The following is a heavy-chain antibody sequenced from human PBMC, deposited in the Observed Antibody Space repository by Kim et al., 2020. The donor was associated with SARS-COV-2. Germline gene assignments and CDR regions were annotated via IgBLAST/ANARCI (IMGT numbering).Heavy chain of an antibody. D-gene: IGHD6-19*01. CDR3: ARDHITVGPFDY. Sequence: GGSLRLSCEASGFRFTNYGMHWLRQAPGKGLEWVAVIWFDERQTSYADSVKGRFTISRDNSNNTLFLDMSSVRVDDTAVYYCARDHITVGPFDYWGRGT. V-gene: IGHV3-33*01. J-gene: IGHJ4*02. CDR1: GFRFTNYG. CDR2: IWFDERQT.